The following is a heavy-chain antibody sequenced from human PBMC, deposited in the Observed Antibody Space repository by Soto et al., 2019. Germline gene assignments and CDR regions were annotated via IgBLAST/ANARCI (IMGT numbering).Heavy chain of an antibody. D-gene: IGHD5-18*01. Sequence: QVQLVQSGAEVKKPGASVKVSCKASGYTFTTYGISWVRQAPGQGLEWMGWISAYNGDTNYAQNLQGRVTMTTDTSTTTAYMEPRSLRSDDTAVYYCAREARGNSRVYYSYGMDVWGQGTTVTVSS. V-gene: IGHV1-18*01. CDR1: GYTFTTYG. CDR3: AREARGNSRVYYSYGMDV. CDR2: ISAYNGDT. J-gene: IGHJ6*02.